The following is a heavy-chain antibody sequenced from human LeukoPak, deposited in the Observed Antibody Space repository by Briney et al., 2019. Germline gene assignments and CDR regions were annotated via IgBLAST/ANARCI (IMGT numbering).Heavy chain of an antibody. J-gene: IGHJ4*02. CDR1: GYTFTGYY. Sequence: GASVKVSCKASGYTFTGYYMHWVRQAPGQGLEWMAWINPNSGVTNYAQKFQGRVTTTRDTPITTAYMELSSLTSDDTAVYYCVRAAGGAPGDYWGQGTLVTVSS. V-gene: IGHV1-2*02. CDR3: VRAAGGAPGDY. CDR2: INPNSGVT. D-gene: IGHD6-13*01.